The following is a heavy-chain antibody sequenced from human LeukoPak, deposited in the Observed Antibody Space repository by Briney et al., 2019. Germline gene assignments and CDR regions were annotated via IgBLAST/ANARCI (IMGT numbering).Heavy chain of an antibody. D-gene: IGHD1-26*01. CDR2: ISAYNGNT. J-gene: IGHJ4*02. CDR3: ARDSGSYHGASFDY. V-gene: IGHV1-18*01. CDR1: GYTFTTYG. Sequence: GASVKVSCKASGYTFTTYGISWVRQAPGQGLEWMGWISAYNGNTNYAQKLQGRVTMTTDTSTSTAYMELRSLRSDDTAVYYCARDSGSYHGASFDYWGQGTLVTVSS.